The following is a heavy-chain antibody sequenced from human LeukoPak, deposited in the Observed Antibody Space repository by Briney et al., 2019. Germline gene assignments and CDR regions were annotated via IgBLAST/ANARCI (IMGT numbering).Heavy chain of an antibody. D-gene: IGHD6-19*01. CDR1: GFTVSSNY. Sequence: GGSLRLSCAASGFTVSSNYMTWVRQAPGKGLEWVSVVYSGGSTYYADSVKGRFTISRDNSKNTLYLQMNSLRAEDTAVYYCAAAKQWLVPDYWGQGTLVTVSS. CDR3: AAAKQWLVPDY. CDR2: VYSGGST. J-gene: IGHJ4*02. V-gene: IGHV3-53*01.